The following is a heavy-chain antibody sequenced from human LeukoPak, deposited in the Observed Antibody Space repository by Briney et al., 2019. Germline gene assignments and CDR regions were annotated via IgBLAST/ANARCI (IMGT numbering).Heavy chain of an antibody. CDR3: AKRAASGGYFDH. CDR2: IDSSGDNT. CDR1: GFSFSSYA. D-gene: IGHD6-25*01. J-gene: IGHJ4*02. Sequence: GGSLRLSCAASGFSFSSYAMYWVRQAPGKGLEWVSAIDSSGDNTYYADSVKGRFTISRDISKNTLFLQMISLRAEDTAVYYCAKRAASGGYFDHWGQGTLVTVSS. V-gene: IGHV3-23*01.